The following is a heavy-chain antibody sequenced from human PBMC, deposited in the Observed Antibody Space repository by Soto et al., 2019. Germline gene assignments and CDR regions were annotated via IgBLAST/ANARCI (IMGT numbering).Heavy chain of an antibody. V-gene: IGHV1-3*01. CDR3: ARDSPPMDV. CDR1: GGTFSSYA. CDR2: INAGNGNT. Sequence: ASVKVSCKASGGTFSSYAISWVRQAPGQRLECMGWINAGNGNTKYSQKFQGRVTITRDTSASTAYMELSSLRSEDTAVYYCARDSPPMDVWGQGTTVTVSS. J-gene: IGHJ6*02.